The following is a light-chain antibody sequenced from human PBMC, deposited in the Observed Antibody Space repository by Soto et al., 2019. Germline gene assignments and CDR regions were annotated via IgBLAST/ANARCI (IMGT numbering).Light chain of an antibody. Sequence: DIVMTQSPDSLAVSLGERATINCKSSQSVLYSSNNKNYLAWYQQQPGQPPKLLIYWASTRESGVPDRFSGSGSGTDFPLTISSLQAEDVAVYYCQQYYSTPVTFGQGTKLEIK. CDR3: QQYYSTPVT. CDR2: WAS. V-gene: IGKV4-1*01. CDR1: QSVLYSSNNKNY. J-gene: IGKJ2*01.